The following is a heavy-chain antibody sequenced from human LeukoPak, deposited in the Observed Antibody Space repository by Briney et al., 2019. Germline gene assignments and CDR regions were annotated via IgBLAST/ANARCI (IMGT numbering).Heavy chain of an antibody. V-gene: IGHV3-53*01. D-gene: IGHD3-22*01. J-gene: IGHJ4*02. CDR1: GFTVSSNY. Sequence: GGSLRLSCAASGFTVSSNYMSWVRQAPGKGLEWVSVIYSGGSTNYADSVRGRFTISRDNSKNTLYLQMNSLRAEDTAVYYCARSYYSDSSGYYDYRGQGNLVTVSS. CDR2: IYSGGST. CDR3: ARSYYSDSSGYYDY.